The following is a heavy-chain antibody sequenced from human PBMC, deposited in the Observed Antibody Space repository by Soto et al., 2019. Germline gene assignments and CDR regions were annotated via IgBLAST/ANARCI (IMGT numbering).Heavy chain of an antibody. J-gene: IGHJ4*02. D-gene: IGHD4-17*01. Sequence: EVQLVESGGGLVKPGGSLRLSCAASGFTFSSYSMNWVRQAPGKGLEWVSSISSSSRYIYYADSVKGRITISRDNAKNSLYLQMNSLRAEDTAVYYCARGAYGDYNEVFNWGQGTFVTVSS. CDR3: ARGAYGDYNEVFN. CDR2: ISSSSRYI. CDR1: GFTFSSYS. V-gene: IGHV3-21*01.